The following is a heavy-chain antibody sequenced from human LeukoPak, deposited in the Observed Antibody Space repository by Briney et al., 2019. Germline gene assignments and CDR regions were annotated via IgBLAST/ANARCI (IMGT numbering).Heavy chain of an antibody. D-gene: IGHD3-22*01. V-gene: IGHV4-61*02. CDR2: IYTSGST. CDR3: AREGHDYYDSGAYYTYYFDY. J-gene: IGHJ4*02. Sequence: SETLSLTCTVSGGSISSGSYYWSWIRQPAGKGLEWIGRIYTSGSTNYNPSLESRVTISVDTSKNQFSLKLSSVTAADTAVYHCAREGHDYYDSGAYYTYYFDYWGQGTLVTVSS. CDR1: GGSISSGSYY.